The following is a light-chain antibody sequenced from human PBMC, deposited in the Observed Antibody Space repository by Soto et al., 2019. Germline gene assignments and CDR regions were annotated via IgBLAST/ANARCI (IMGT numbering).Light chain of an antibody. J-gene: IGLJ2*01. CDR3: ASYDHSHVD. Sequence: QSALTQSPSASGSPGQSATISCTGTSTDPGLYKYVSWYQQRPGSAPKLIIYEVSKRPSGVPDRFSGSKSGGTASLTVSGLQTDDEADYYCASYDHSHVDFGGGTKVTVL. CDR2: EVS. V-gene: IGLV2-8*01. CDR1: STDPGLYKY.